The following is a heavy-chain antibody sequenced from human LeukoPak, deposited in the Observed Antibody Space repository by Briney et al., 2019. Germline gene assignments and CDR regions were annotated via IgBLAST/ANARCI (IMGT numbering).Heavy chain of an antibody. CDR3: ARGYYDSSGYPISYNWFDP. Sequence: PSETLSLTCTVSGGSISHYYWSWIRQPPGKGLEWIGYIYYSGSTNYNPSLKSRVTISVDTSKNQFSLKLSSVTAADTAVYYCARGYYDSSGYPISYNWFDPWGQGTLVTVSS. V-gene: IGHV4-59*01. CDR1: GGSISHYY. CDR2: IYYSGST. J-gene: IGHJ5*02. D-gene: IGHD3-22*01.